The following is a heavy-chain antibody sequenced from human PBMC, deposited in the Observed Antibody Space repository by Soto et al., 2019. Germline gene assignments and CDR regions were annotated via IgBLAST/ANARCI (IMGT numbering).Heavy chain of an antibody. CDR1: GGSISSGGYS. CDR2: TYHSGNT. J-gene: IGHJ4*02. V-gene: IGHV4-30-2*05. D-gene: IGHD3-10*01. Sequence: SETLSLTCAVSGGSISSGGYSWSWIRQPPGKGLEWIGYTYHSGNTYYNPSLKSRVSISMDTSKNQFSLKLSSVTAADTAVYYCAREVPGDYFDNWGQGTLVTVSS. CDR3: AREVPGDYFDN.